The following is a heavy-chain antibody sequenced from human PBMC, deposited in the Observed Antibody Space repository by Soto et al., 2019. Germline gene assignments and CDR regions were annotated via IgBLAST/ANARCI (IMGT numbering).Heavy chain of an antibody. CDR1: GDSISSGSGY. Sequence: SETLSLTCTVSGDSISSGSGYWSWVRQHPGRGLELLGYIFHSGRTYYGPSLISRLTLSIETSNSQLSLNLRSVTAADTAVYYCARVIKWPDXWGQGTLVTVSX. CDR3: ARVIKWPDX. CDR2: IFHSGRT. D-gene: IGHD5-12*01. J-gene: IGHJ4*02. V-gene: IGHV4-31*03.